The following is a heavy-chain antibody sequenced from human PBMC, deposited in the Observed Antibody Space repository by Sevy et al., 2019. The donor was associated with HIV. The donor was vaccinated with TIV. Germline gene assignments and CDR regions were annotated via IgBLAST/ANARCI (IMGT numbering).Heavy chain of an antibody. CDR3: AKGPFRQDSSGYYYYYGMDV. J-gene: IGHJ6*02. Sequence: GGSLRLSCAASGFTFSSYAMSWVRQAPGKGLEWVSAISGSGGSTYYADSVKGRFTISRDNSKNTLYLQMNSLRAEDTAVYYFAKGPFRQDSSGYYYYYGMDVWGQWTTVTVSS. CDR1: GFTFSSYA. CDR2: ISGSGGST. D-gene: IGHD3-22*01. V-gene: IGHV3-23*01.